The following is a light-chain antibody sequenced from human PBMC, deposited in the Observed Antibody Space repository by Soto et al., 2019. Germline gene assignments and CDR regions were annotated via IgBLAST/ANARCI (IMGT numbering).Light chain of an antibody. Sequence: QSVLTQPPSASGTPGQRVTLSCSGSSSNIGGNSINWYQHLPGTAPKLLISSDNERPSGVSDRFSGSKSGTSASLAISGLQSEDEADYFCAAWDDSVNGVVFGGETKLTVL. CDR1: SSNIGGNS. V-gene: IGLV1-44*01. CDR2: SDN. J-gene: IGLJ2*01. CDR3: AAWDDSVNGVV.